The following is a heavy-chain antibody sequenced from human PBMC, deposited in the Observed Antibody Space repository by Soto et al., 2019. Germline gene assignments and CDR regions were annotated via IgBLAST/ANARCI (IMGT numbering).Heavy chain of an antibody. CDR1: GFTFSGDA. D-gene: IGHD3-22*01. CDR3: ARDNYYHSSGLSNYYYGMDV. V-gene: IGHV3-23*01. J-gene: IGHJ6*02. Sequence: GGSLRLSCAASGFTFSGDAMRWVRQAPGKGLEWVSTISGSGGSTYYADSVKGRFTISRDNSRNTLYLQMKSLRAEDTAMYYCARDNYYHSSGLSNYYYGMDVWGQGTTVTVSS. CDR2: ISGSGGST.